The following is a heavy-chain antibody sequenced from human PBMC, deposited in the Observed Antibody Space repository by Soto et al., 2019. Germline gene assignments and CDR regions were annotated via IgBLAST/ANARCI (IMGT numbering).Heavy chain of an antibody. CDR1: GFTFSSYA. V-gene: IGHV3-23*01. D-gene: IGHD3-3*01. CDR3: AKDRRGYDFWSGYLFDY. Sequence: EVQLLESGGGLVQPGGSLRISCAASGFTFSSYAMSWVRQAPGKGLEWVSAISGSGSSTYYADSVKGRFTISRDNSKNTLYLQMNSLRAEDTALYYCAKDRRGYDFWSGYLFDYWGQGTLVTVSS. J-gene: IGHJ4*02. CDR2: ISGSGSST.